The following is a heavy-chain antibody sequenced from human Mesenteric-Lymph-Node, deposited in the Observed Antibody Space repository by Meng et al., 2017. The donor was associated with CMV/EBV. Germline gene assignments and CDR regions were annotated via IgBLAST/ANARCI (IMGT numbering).Heavy chain of an antibody. J-gene: IGHJ4*02. V-gene: IGHV1-18*01. CDR2: ISDFTGGA. CDR3: ARGTVNSYYYGSGSPDY. Sequence: YSFITYGISWVRQAPGQGLEWMGWISDFTGGAKYAQKFQGRVTMSTDTSTSTAYMELGNLGSDDTAMYYCARGTVNSYYYGSGSPDYWGQGTLVTVSS. CDR1: YSFITYG. D-gene: IGHD3-10*01.